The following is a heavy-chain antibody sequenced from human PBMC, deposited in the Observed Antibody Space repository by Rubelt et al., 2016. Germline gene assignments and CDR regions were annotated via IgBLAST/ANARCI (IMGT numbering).Heavy chain of an antibody. V-gene: IGHV3-15*07. CDR3: TKDIWSAY. D-gene: IGHD3-16*01. CDR2: IKSKTDGETT. Sequence: SNAWMNWVSQAPGKGLEWVGSIKSKTDGETTDYAAPVKGRFTISRDDSKNTLYLQMNSLKTEDAAVYYCTKDIWSAYWGQGTLVTVSS. CDR1: SNAW. J-gene: IGHJ4*02.